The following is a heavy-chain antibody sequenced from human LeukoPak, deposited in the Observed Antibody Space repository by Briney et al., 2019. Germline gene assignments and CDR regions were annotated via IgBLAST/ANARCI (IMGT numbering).Heavy chain of an antibody. J-gene: IGHJ4*02. D-gene: IGHD1-7*01. CDR3: ARGSRIGTTYSIY. CDR2: ISAYNGNT. V-gene: IGHV1-18*01. Sequence: ASVKVSCKASGYTFTSYGISWVRQTPGQGLEWMGWISAYNGNTKYAQKFQGRVTMTTDTSTSTAYMELGSLRADDTAVYYCARGSRIGTTYSIYWGQGTLVTVSS. CDR1: GYTFTSYG.